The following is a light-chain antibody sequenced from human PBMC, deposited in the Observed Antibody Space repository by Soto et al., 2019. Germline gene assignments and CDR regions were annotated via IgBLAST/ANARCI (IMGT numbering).Light chain of an antibody. Sequence: DIQMTQSPSTLSASVGDRVTITCRASQSISSWLAWYQQKPGKAPKLLIYDASNLESGVPSRFSGSGSGTEFTLTISGLLPEDFATYHCQQLNTLPFTFGQGTRLEIK. CDR2: DAS. CDR1: QSISSW. V-gene: IGKV1-5*01. CDR3: QQLNTLPFT. J-gene: IGKJ5*01.